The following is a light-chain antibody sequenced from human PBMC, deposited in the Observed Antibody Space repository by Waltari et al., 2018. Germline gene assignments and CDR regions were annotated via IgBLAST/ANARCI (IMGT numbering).Light chain of an antibody. V-gene: IGLV2-23*02. J-gene: IGLJ3*02. CDR1: TSDVGSYDL. Sequence: QSALTQPASVSGTPGQSITISCSGPTSDVGSYDLVSWYQQHPGEAPKLLICEVFKRPPDTSSRFSGAKSGSTASLTISGLQPEDEADYYCAAWDDSLNGRWVFGGGTKVTVL. CDR2: EVF. CDR3: AAWDDSLNGRWV.